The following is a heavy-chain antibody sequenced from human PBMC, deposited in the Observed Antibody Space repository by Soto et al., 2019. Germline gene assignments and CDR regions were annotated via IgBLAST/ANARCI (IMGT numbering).Heavy chain of an antibody. CDR3: ARVPSSSGRAHFHY. D-gene: IGHD2-15*01. CDR2: ISYDGSNK. V-gene: IGHV3-30-3*01. Sequence: QVQLVESGGGVVQPGRSLRLSCAASGFTFSSYAMHWVRQAPGKGLEWGAVISYDGSNKYYAESVKGRFTISRDNSKNTLYLQMNSLRAEDTAVYYCARVPSSSGRAHFHYWGQGTLVTVSS. J-gene: IGHJ4*02. CDR1: GFTFSSYA.